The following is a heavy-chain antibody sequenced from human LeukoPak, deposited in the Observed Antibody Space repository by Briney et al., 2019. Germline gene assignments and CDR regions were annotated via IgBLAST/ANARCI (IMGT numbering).Heavy chain of an antibody. V-gene: IGHV3-33*01. CDR1: GFTFSIYG. CDR3: ARDRVNYDSSGYQTYYFDY. CDR2: IWYDGSNK. D-gene: IGHD3-22*01. J-gene: IGHJ4*02. Sequence: GRSLRLSCAASGFTFSIYGMHWVRQAPGKGLEWVAVIWYDGSNKYYADSVKGRFTISRDNSKNTMYLQMNSLRAEDTAVYYCARDRVNYDSSGYQTYYFDYWGQGTLVTVST.